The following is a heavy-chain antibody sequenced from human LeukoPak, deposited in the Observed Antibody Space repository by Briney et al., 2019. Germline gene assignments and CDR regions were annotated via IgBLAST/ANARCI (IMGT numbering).Heavy chain of an antibody. V-gene: IGHV4-39*01. CDR2: IYYSGST. CDR3: ASAPSGAFDI. Sequence: EWIGSIYYSGSTYYNPSLKSRVTISVDTSKNQFSLKLSSVTAADTALYYCASAPSGAFDIWGQGTMVTVSS. J-gene: IGHJ3*02.